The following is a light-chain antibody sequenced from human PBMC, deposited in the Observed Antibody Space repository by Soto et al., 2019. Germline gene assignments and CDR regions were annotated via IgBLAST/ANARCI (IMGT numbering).Light chain of an antibody. J-gene: IGKJ4*01. V-gene: IGKV1-6*01. CDR3: LQDYSYPLT. CDR1: QDIRSD. Sequence: IQMTQFPSSLSASVGDRVTITCRASQDIRSDLGWYQQRPGKAPKLLIYATSSLQSGVPSRFSGSGSGTDFTLTISSLQPEDFATYYCLQDYSYPLTFGGGTKVDIK. CDR2: ATS.